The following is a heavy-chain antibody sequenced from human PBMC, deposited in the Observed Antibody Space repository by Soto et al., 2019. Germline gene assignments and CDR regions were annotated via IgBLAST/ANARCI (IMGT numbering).Heavy chain of an antibody. CDR2: IYPGDSDT. J-gene: IGHJ6*02. D-gene: IGHD2-8*01. CDR1: GYSFTSYW. Sequence: EVQLVQSGAEVKKPGESLKISCKGSGYSFTSYWIGWVRQMPGKGLEWMGIIYPGDSDTRYSPSFQGQVTISADKSISTAYLQWSSLKASDTAMYYCARGEKRALNMLTTRYYYYYYGMDVWGQGTTVTVSS. CDR3: ARGEKRALNMLTTRYYYYYYGMDV. V-gene: IGHV5-51*01.